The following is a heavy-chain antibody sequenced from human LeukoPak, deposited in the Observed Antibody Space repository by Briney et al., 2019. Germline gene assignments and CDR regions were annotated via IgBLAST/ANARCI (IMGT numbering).Heavy chain of an antibody. CDR3: AKDRDYSSSGASVDY. J-gene: IGHJ4*02. CDR2: ISWNSGSI. D-gene: IGHD6-6*01. CDR1: GFIFDDYA. V-gene: IGHV3-9*01. Sequence: PGRSLRLSCAASGFIFDDYAMHWVRQAPGKGLEWVSGISWNSGSIGYADSVKGRFTISRDNAKNSLYLQMNRLRAEDTALYYCAKDRDYSSSGASVDYWGQGTLVTVSS.